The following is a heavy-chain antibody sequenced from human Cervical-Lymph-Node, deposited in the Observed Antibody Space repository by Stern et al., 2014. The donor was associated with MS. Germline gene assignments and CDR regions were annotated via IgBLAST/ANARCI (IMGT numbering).Heavy chain of an antibody. D-gene: IGHD5-18*01. CDR1: GYSFRTYG. J-gene: IGHJ6*02. CDR3: ATDTSNGLDV. V-gene: IGHV3-33*01. CDR2: MWYGGTTE. Sequence: QLVQSGGGVVQPGGSLRLSCAVSGYSFRTYGTHWVRQAPGKGLEWVAVMWYGGTTEYSTDSLKGRFTISRDNSKNMVYLQMNGLRNEDTAVYYCATDTSNGLDVWGQGTTVTVSS.